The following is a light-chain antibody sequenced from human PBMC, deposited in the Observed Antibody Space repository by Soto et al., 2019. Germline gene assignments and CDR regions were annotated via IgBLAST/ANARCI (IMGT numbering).Light chain of an antibody. Sequence: DIQMTQSPSTLSASVGDTVTITCRASQTISGWLAWYQQRPGKAPNLLIFDASTLESGVPSRFSVSGSGTTFTLAISSLQSDAFATYYGVQYNGYYRNFGQGTKVEIK. J-gene: IGKJ2*01. V-gene: IGKV1-5*01. CDR3: VQYNGYYRN. CDR1: QTISGW. CDR2: DAS.